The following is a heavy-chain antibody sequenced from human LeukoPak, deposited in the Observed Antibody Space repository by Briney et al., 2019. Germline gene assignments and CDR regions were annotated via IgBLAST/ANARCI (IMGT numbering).Heavy chain of an antibody. J-gene: IGHJ3*02. CDR3: ARRDYYDSSGYYYGAFDI. D-gene: IGHD3-22*01. V-gene: IGHV5-51*01. Sequence: GESLKISCKGSGYSFTSYWIGWVRQMPGKGLEWMGIIYPGDSDTRYSPSFQGQVTISADKSISTAYLQWSSLKASDTAMYYCARRDYYDSSGYYYGAFDIWGQGTMVTVSS. CDR2: IYPGDSDT. CDR1: GYSFTSYW.